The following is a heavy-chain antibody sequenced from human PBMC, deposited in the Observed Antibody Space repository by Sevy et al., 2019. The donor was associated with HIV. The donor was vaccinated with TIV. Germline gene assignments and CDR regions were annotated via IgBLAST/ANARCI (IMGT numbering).Heavy chain of an antibody. J-gene: IGHJ4*02. CDR2: ISSNGNSE. V-gene: IGHV3-30-3*01. D-gene: IGHD1-1*01. Sequence: GGSLRLSCAASNFNFRTHAMHWVRQAPGKGLEWVALISSNGNSEFYADSVKGRFFISRDNSKDTLFLQMNSLRPDETAVYYCARDSGYIVNWSPGGYWGQGTLVTVSS. CDR3: ARDSGYIVNWSPGGY. CDR1: NFNFRTHA.